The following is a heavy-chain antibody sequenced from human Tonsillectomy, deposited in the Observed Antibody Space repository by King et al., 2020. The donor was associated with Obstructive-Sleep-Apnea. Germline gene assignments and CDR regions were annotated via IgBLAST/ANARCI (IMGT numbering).Heavy chain of an antibody. CDR1: GFTFGDYA. CDR3: TRVQDIVVVPAATFDY. Sequence: QLVQSGGGLVQPGRSLRLSCTASGFTFGDYAMSWFRQAPGKGLEWVGFIRSKAYGGTTEYAASVKGRFTISRDDSKSIAYLQMNSLKTEDTAVYYCTRVQDIVVVPAATFDYWGQGTLVTVSS. V-gene: IGHV3-49*03. CDR2: IRSKAYGGTT. D-gene: IGHD2-2*01. J-gene: IGHJ4*02.